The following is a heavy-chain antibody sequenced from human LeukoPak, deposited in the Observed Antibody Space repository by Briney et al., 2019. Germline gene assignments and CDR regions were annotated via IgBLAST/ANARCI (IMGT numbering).Heavy chain of an antibody. CDR2: IYYSGST. Sequence: SETLSLTCTVSGGSISSYYWSWIRQPPGKGLEWIGYIYYSGSTNYNPSLKSRVTMSVDTSKNQFSLKLSSVTAADTAVYYCASSTYYYDSSGHWFDPWGQGTLVTVSS. J-gene: IGHJ5*02. CDR1: GGSISSYY. V-gene: IGHV4-59*08. D-gene: IGHD3-22*01. CDR3: ASSTYYYDSSGHWFDP.